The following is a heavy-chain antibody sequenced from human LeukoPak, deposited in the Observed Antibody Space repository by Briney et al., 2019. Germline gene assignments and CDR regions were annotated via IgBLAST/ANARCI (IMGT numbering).Heavy chain of an antibody. CDR3: VRDWEGFNFDI. J-gene: IGHJ3*02. D-gene: IGHD1-26*01. CDR2: INHSGST. Sequence: PSETLSLTCAVYGGSFSGYYWSWIRQPPGKGLEWIGEINHSGSTNYNPSLKSRVTISVDRSKNQLSLKMNSVTAADTAVYYCVRDWEGFNFDIWGQGTMVTVSS. CDR1: GGSFSGYY. V-gene: IGHV4-34*01.